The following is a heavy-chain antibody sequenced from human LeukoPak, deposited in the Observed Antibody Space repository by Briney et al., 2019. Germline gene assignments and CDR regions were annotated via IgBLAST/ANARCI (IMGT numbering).Heavy chain of an antibody. CDR2: IKEDGSIQ. D-gene: IGHD6-19*01. Sequence: PGGSLRLPCVASGFTFRSYWMTWVRQAPGKGLEWLANIKEDGSIQYYPDSVRGRFPISRDNAKTSVYLQLNSLRADDTAVYYCARDVWKGVAVSDYWGQGTLVTVSS. V-gene: IGHV3-7*01. CDR3: ARDVWKGVAVSDY. J-gene: IGHJ4*02. CDR1: GFTFRSYW.